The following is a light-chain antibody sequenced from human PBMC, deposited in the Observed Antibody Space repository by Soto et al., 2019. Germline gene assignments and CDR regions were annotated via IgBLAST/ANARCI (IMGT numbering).Light chain of an antibody. CDR1: QSVSNIY. CDR3: QQYDYSPT. Sequence: EIVLTQSPGTLSLSPGERATLSCRASQSVSNIYLAWYQPRPGQAPRLLIYGASSRATDIPDRFSGGGSGTDFTLTISRLEPEDFAVYYCQQYDYSPTFGQGTKVEIK. CDR2: GAS. V-gene: IGKV3-20*01. J-gene: IGKJ1*01.